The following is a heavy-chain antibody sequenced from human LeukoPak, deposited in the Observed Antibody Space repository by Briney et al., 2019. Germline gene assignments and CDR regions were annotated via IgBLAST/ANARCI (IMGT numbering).Heavy chain of an antibody. CDR1: GGSFSGYY. J-gene: IGHJ4*02. CDR2: INHSGST. D-gene: IGHD3-9*01. CDR3: ARGRYFDWLLSASYYFDY. Sequence: SETLSLTCAVYGGSFSGYYWSWIRQPPGKGLEWIGEINHSGSTNYNPSLKSRVTISVDTSKSQFSLKLSSVTAADTAVYYCARGRYFDWLLSASYYFDYWGQGTLVTVSS. V-gene: IGHV4-34*01.